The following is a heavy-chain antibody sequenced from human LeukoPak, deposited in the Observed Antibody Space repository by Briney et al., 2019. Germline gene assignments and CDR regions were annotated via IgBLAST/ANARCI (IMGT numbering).Heavy chain of an antibody. CDR1: GFTFSDYY. J-gene: IGHJ4*02. D-gene: IGHD6-13*01. V-gene: IGHV3-11*06. CDR3: ASFEGYSSSWYYFDY. Sequence: GGSLRLSCAASGFTFSDYYMSWIRQAPGKGLEWVSYISSSSSYIYYADSVKGRFTISRDNAKNSLYLQMNSLRAEDTAVYYCASFEGYSSSWYYFDYWGQGTLVTVSS. CDR2: ISSSSSYI.